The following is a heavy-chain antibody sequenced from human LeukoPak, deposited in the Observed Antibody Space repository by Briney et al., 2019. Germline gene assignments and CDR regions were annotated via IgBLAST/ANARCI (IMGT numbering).Heavy chain of an antibody. J-gene: IGHJ4*02. V-gene: IGHV4-38-2*01. Sequence: SVTLSLTCAVSGYSISSGYYWDWIRQPPGKGLEWSGTIYHSGTTYYNPSLKSRVTISVDTSKNQFSLKLSSVTAADTAVYYCARMYSSSWYLNYWGQGTLVTVSS. CDR1: GYSISSGYY. CDR3: ARMYSSSWYLNY. CDR2: IYHSGTT. D-gene: IGHD6-13*01.